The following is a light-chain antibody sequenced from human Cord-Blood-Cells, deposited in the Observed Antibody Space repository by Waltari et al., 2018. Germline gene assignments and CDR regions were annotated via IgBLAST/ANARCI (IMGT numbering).Light chain of an antibody. CDR3: CADAGSYTFGV. Sequence: QSALTQPRSVSGSPGQSVTISCTGTSSDVGGYNYVSWYQQHPGKAPKLMIYDVSKRPSVVPDRFSGSNAGNTASLTISGLQAEDEADYYCCADAGSYTFGVFGGGTKLTVL. J-gene: IGLJ2*01. CDR2: DVS. CDR1: SSDVGGYNY. V-gene: IGLV2-11*01.